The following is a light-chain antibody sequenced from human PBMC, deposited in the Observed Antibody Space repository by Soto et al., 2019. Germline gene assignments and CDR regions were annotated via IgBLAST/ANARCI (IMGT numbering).Light chain of an antibody. J-gene: IGLJ1*01. Sequence: QSALTQPPSASGSPGQSVAISCTGTSSDVGGYNYVSWYQQHQGKAPKLMIYEVNKRPSGVPDRFSGSKSGNTSSLTVSGLQAEDEADYYCSSYAGSSNVFGTGTKLTVL. V-gene: IGLV2-8*01. CDR3: SSYAGSSNV. CDR2: EVN. CDR1: SSDVGGYNY.